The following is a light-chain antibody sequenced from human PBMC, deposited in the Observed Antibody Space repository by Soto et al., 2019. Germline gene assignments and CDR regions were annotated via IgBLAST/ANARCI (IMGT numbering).Light chain of an antibody. CDR1: SSDVGGYNY. J-gene: IGLJ1*01. V-gene: IGLV2-14*01. Sequence: QSALTQSASVSGSPGQSITISCTGTSSDVGGYNYVSWYQQYPGKAPKLMIYDVSNRPSGVSNRFSGSKSGNTASLTISGLQAEDEADYYCSSYTTSSPLVFGTGTKVTVL. CDR3: SSYTTSSPLV. CDR2: DVS.